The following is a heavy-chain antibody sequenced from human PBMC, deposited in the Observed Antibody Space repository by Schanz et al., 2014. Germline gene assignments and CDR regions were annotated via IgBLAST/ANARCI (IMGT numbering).Heavy chain of an antibody. Sequence: QVHLVQSGAEAKRPGASVKVSCKASEYSFTSYSMHWVRQAPGQRLEWMGWINTGSGDTKYSQNFQGRVTITSDTSASTAYMEVSSLRSEDTAVYSCARGIGGYGANNYFDYWGQGTLVTVSS. V-gene: IGHV1-3*04. J-gene: IGHJ4*02. D-gene: IGHD5-12*01. CDR3: ARGIGGYGANNYFDY. CDR2: INTGSGDT. CDR1: EYSFTSYS.